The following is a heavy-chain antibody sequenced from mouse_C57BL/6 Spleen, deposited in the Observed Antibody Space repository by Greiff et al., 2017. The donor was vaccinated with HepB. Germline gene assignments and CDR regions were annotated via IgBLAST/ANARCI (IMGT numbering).Heavy chain of an antibody. V-gene: IGHV1-26*01. CDR3: ARCWGYDYAWFAY. D-gene: IGHD2-4*01. Sequence: EVQLQQSGPELVKPGASVKISCKASGYTFTDYYMNWVKQSHGKSLEWIGDITPNNGGTSYNQKFKGKATLTVDKSPSTAYMELRSLTSEDSAVYYCARCWGYDYAWFAYWGQGTLVTVSA. CDR2: ITPNNGGT. CDR1: GYTFTDYY. J-gene: IGHJ3*01.